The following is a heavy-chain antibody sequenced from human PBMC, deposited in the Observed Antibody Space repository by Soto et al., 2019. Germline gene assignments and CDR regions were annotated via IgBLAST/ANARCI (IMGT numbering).Heavy chain of an antibody. J-gene: IGHJ5*02. CDR3: ARATIVLLPAAMVRHWFDP. D-gene: IGHD2-2*01. Sequence: SETLSLTCTVSGGSISSGDYYWSWIRQPPGKGLEWIGYIYYSGSTYYNPSLKSRVTISVDTSKNQFSLKLSSVTAADTAVYYCARATIVLLPAAMVRHWFDPCGQGTLVPVSS. CDR1: GGSISSGDYY. CDR2: IYYSGST. V-gene: IGHV4-30-4*01.